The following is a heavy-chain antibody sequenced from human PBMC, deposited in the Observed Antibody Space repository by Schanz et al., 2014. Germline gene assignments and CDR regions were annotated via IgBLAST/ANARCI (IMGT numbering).Heavy chain of an antibody. CDR3: ARGGRTTYNYYYGMDV. V-gene: IGHV4-30-4*07. CDR2: IYYSGRT. Sequence: QVQLQESGPGLVKPSQTLSLTCAVSGGSISSGGYSWNWIRQPPGKGLEWIVYIYYSGRTYYNTSLRRRVKKPVDKTKNQFSRKLSYVTAADTDVYYCARGGRTTYNYYYGMDVWGQGTTVTVSS. CDR1: GGSISSGGYS. D-gene: IGHD1-1*01. J-gene: IGHJ6*02.